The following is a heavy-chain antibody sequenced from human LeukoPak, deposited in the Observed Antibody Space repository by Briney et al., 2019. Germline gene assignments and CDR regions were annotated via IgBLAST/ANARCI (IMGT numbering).Heavy chain of an antibody. Sequence: ASVKVSCKTFGYSFVDYGITWVRQAPGQGLEWMAWIRGYNGNIRYAQNFQGSVTLTTDTSTSTVYMKMWSLRSDDTAVYYCARDSGYDAFDIWGQGTMVTVSS. CDR3: ARDSGYDAFDI. V-gene: IGHV1-18*01. CDR1: GYSFVDYG. J-gene: IGHJ3*02. CDR2: IRGYNGNI. D-gene: IGHD5-12*01.